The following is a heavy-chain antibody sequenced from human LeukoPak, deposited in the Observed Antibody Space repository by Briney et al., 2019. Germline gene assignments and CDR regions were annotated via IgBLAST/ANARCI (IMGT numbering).Heavy chain of an antibody. Sequence: PSETLSLTCTVSGGSISSYYWSWIRQPPGKGLEWIGEINHSGSANYNPSLKSRVTISVDTSKNQFSLKLSSVTAADTAVYYCAREGVSYCSSTSCPLGYWGQGTLVTVSS. CDR3: AREGVSYCSSTSCPLGY. J-gene: IGHJ4*02. CDR1: GGSISSYY. D-gene: IGHD2-2*01. V-gene: IGHV4-34*01. CDR2: INHSGSA.